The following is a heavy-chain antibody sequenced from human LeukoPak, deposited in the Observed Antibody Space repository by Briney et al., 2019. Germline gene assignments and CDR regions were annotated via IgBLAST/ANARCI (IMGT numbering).Heavy chain of an antibody. CDR1: GFTFSSYS. J-gene: IGHJ4*02. CDR2: ISSSSSTI. D-gene: IGHD4-17*01. Sequence: GGSLRLSCAASGFTFSSYSMNWVRQAPGKGVEWVSYISSSSSTIYYADSVKGRFTISRDNAKNSLYLQMNSLRAEDTAVYYCARDRTSTVTSPLDYWGQGTLVTVSS. CDR3: ARDRTSTVTSPLDY. V-gene: IGHV3-48*04.